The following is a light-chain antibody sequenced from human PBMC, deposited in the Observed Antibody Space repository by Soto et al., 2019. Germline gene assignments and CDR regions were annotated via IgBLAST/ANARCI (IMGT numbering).Light chain of an antibody. V-gene: IGKV1-5*03. Sequence: DIQMTQSPSTLSGSVGDRVTMTCRASQTISSWLAWYQQKPGKAPKLLIYKASTLKSGVPSRFSGSASGTEFTLTISSLQPDDFATYYCQHYNSYSEAFGQGTKVDI. CDR2: KAS. CDR3: QHYNSYSEA. CDR1: QTISSW. J-gene: IGKJ1*01.